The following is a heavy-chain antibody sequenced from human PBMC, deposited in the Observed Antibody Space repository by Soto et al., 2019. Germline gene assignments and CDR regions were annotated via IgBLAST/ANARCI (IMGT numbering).Heavy chain of an antibody. CDR1: GGSICSGGHY. Sequence: SETLSLTCTVSGGSICSGGHYWSWIRQPPGKGLDWIGYIYYNGITYYNPSLKSRVTISVDTSKNQFSLKLSSVTAADTAAYYCARVGYSYGYLDYWGQGTLVTVSS. CDR2: IYYNGIT. D-gene: IGHD5-18*01. J-gene: IGHJ4*02. CDR3: ARVGYSYGYLDY. V-gene: IGHV4-30-4*01.